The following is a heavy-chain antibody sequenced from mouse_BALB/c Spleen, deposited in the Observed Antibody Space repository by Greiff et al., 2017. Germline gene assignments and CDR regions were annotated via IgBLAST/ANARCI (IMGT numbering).Heavy chain of an antibody. CDR2: IYPGSGST. Sequence: LQQPGSELVRPGASVKLSCKASGYTFTSYWMHWVKQRPGQGLEWIGNIYPGSGSTNYDEKFKSKATLTVDTSSSTAYMQLSSLTSEDSAVYYCTFTTVYAMDYWGQGTSVTVSS. CDR1: GYTFTSYW. J-gene: IGHJ4*01. D-gene: IGHD1-1*01. CDR3: TFTTVYAMDY. V-gene: IGHV1S22*01.